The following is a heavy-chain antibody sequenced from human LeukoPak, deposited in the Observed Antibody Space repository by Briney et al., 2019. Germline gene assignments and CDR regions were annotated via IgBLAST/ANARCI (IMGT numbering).Heavy chain of an antibody. CDR1: GFSFSTYW. V-gene: IGHV3-7*04. J-gene: IGHJ2*01. Sequence: GGSLRLSCEASGFSFSTYWTTWVRQAPGKGLEWVANIKPDGREKYYVDSVKGRFTISRDNAKNSLYLYMNSLRAEDTALYYCARDTTVTPFDLWGRGTLVTVSS. CDR3: ARDTTVTPFDL. CDR2: IKPDGREK. D-gene: IGHD4-17*01.